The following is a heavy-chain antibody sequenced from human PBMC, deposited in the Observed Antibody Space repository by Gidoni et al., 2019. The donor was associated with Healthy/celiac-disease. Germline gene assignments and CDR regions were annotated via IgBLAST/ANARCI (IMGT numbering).Heavy chain of an antibody. D-gene: IGHD3-22*01. J-gene: IGHJ6*02. CDR2: ISYDGSNK. V-gene: IGHV3-30-3*01. CDR3: ARDPDYYDSTGGMDV. Sequence: QVQLVESGGGVVQPGRSLRLSCAASGFTFSSYAMHWVRQAPGKGLEWVAVISYDGSNKYYADSVKGRFTISRDNSKNTLYLQMNSLRAEDTAVYYCARDPDYYDSTGGMDVWGQGTTVTVSS. CDR1: GFTFSSYA.